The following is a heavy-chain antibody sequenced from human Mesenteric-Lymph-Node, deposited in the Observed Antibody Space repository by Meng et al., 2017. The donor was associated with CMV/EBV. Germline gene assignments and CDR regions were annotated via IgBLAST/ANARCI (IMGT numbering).Heavy chain of an antibody. D-gene: IGHD6-13*01. CDR3: ARGGASSKYFDS. J-gene: IGHJ4*02. CDR1: GGSISTYY. CDR2: AHNSGTT. Sequence: SETLSLTCFVSGGSISTYYWSWIRQSPGKGLEWIGRAHNSGTTNYNPSLKSRVGVSVDTSKNHFSLTLASVTAADTGIYYCARGGASSKYFDSWGQGTLVTVSS. V-gene: IGHV4-59*01.